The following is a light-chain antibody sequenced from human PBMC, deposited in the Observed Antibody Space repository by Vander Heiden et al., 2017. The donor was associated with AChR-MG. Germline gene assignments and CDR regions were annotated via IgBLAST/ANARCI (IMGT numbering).Light chain of an antibody. CDR1: TRDVGGYEY. Sequence: QSALTQPAAVSGSPGQSITISCTGTTRDVGGYEYVSWYQQHPGKAPKLIIYDVRHRPSGVSHRFSGSKSGNTASLTISGLQADDEADYYCCSHTSSSTWVFGGGTRVTVL. J-gene: IGLJ3*02. CDR3: CSHTSSSTWV. CDR2: DVR. V-gene: IGLV2-14*03.